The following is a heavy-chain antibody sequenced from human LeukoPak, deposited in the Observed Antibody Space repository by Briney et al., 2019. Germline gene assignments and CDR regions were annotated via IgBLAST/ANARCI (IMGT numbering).Heavy chain of an antibody. Sequence: ASVKVSCKASGYTFTSYGISWVRQAPGQGLEWMGGIIPIFGTANYAQKFQGRVTITADESTSTAYMELSSLRSEDTAVYYCARDGCGGDCPDAFDIWGQGTMVTVSS. CDR2: IIPIFGTA. CDR1: GYTFTSYG. V-gene: IGHV1-69*13. CDR3: ARDGCGGDCPDAFDI. J-gene: IGHJ3*02. D-gene: IGHD2-21*01.